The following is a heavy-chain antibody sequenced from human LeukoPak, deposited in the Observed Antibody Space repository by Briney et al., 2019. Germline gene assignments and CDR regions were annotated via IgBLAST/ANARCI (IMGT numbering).Heavy chain of an antibody. CDR1: GFTFSSYA. V-gene: IGHV3-30*04. CDR2: ISYDGSNK. Sequence: PGGSLRLSCAASGFTFSSYAMHWVRQAPGKGLEWVAVISYDGSNKYYADSVKGRFTISRDNSKNTLYLQMNSLRAEDTAVYYCAAEGGYNTFDYWGQGTLVTVSS. J-gene: IGHJ4*02. D-gene: IGHD5-12*01. CDR3: AAEGGYNTFDY.